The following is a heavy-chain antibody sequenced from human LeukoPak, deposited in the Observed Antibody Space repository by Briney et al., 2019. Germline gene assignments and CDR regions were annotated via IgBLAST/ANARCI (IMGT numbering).Heavy chain of an antibody. D-gene: IGHD2-21*01. CDR3: ARVGYYPDYYMDV. Sequence: SETLSLTCTVSGYSITSGQYWGWIRQPPEKGLEWIGTIFHSGSTYYNPSLKSRVTISVDTSENQFSLKLSSVTAADTAVYSCARVGYYPDYYMDVWGKGTTVTVSS. V-gene: IGHV4-38-2*02. CDR2: IFHSGST. CDR1: GYSITSGQY. J-gene: IGHJ6*03.